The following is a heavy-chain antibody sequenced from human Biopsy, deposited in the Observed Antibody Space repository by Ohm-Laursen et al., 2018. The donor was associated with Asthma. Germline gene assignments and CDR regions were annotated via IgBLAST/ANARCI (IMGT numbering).Heavy chain of an antibody. V-gene: IGHV3-30*01. CDR3: VRDGTDDAFDI. Sequence: SLRLSCSAAGFSFSNFAIHWVRQAPGKGLEWVGVISKDASTQDYADSVKGRLTMARDNSKNTLDLQMNSLREEDTAVYYCVRDGTDDAFDIWGQGTVVSVSS. D-gene: IGHD1-1*01. J-gene: IGHJ3*02. CDR1: GFSFSNFA. CDR2: ISKDASTQ.